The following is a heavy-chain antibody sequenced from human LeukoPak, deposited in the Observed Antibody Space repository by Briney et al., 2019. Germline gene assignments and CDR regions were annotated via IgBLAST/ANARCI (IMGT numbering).Heavy chain of an antibody. V-gene: IGHV3-9*01. D-gene: IGHD3-3*01. CDR3: AKDPISILGVVSVNDY. CDR2: ISWNSGSI. Sequence: PGRSLRLSCAASGFTFDDYAMHWVRQAPGKGLEWVSGISWNSGSIGYADSVKGRFTISRDNAKNSLYLQMHSLRAEDTALYYCAKDPISILGVVSVNDYWGQGTLVTVSS. J-gene: IGHJ4*02. CDR1: GFTFDDYA.